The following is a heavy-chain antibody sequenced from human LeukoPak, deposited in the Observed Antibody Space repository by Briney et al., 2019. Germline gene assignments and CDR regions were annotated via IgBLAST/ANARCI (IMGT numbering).Heavy chain of an antibody. Sequence: GGSLRLSCAASGFTFRSHWMHWVRQAPGKGLVWVSRIKGDETYTNHADSVKGRFTISRDNAKNTLYLQMTSLRVEDTAIYNCVRDGDVYNFDHWGQGTLVTVSS. V-gene: IGHV3-74*01. CDR1: GFTFRSHW. J-gene: IGHJ4*02. D-gene: IGHD5-24*01. CDR3: VRDGDVYNFDH. CDR2: IKGDETYT.